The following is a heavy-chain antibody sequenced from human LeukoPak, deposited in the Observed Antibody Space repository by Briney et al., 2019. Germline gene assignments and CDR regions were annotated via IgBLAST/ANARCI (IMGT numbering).Heavy chain of an antibody. V-gene: IGHV1-46*01. CDR1: GYTFTSYY. CDR2: INPSGGST. J-gene: IGHJ4*02. CDR3: AREHPRVRYFDY. D-gene: IGHD4-17*01. Sequence: ASVKVSCKASGYTFTSYYMHWVRQAPGQGPEWMGMINPSGGSTNYAQKFQGRITVTWDTSTSTLYMDLSSLRPDDTAVYYCAREHPRVRYFDYWGQGTLVTVSS.